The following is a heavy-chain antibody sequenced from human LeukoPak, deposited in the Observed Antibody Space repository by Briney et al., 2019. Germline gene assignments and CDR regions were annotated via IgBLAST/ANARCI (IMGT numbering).Heavy chain of an antibody. Sequence: GGSLRLSCAASGFTFSSYSMNWVRQAPGKGLEWVSSISSSSSYIYYADSVKGRFTISRDNAKNSLYLQMNSLRAEDTAVYYFSRDALRQLAQYFQHWGQGTLVTVSS. CDR2: ISSSSSYI. D-gene: IGHD6-6*01. CDR1: GFTFSSYS. V-gene: IGHV3-21*01. CDR3: SRDALRQLAQYFQH. J-gene: IGHJ1*01.